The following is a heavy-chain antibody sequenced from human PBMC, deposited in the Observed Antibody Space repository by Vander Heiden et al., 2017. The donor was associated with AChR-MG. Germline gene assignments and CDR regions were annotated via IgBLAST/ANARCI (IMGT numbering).Heavy chain of an antibody. Sequence: EVQLLESGGGLVQPGGSLRLSCEASGFTFSNDAMSWVRRAPGKGLEWVACVRDNGVGTYYSDSVKGRFTISRDNSKSMLYLQMGSLRAEDTAIYYCANQRDWGNFDSWGQGTLVTVSS. D-gene: IGHD7-27*01. V-gene: IGHV3-23*01. CDR3: ANQRDWGNFDS. CDR2: VRDNGVGT. CDR1: GFTFSNDA. J-gene: IGHJ4*02.